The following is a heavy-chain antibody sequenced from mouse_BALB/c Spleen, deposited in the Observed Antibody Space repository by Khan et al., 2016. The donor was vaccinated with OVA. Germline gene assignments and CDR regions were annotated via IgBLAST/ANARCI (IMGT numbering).Heavy chain of an antibody. D-gene: IGHD2-14*01. CDR2: INPSNGYT. CDR1: GYNFNSYT. V-gene: IGHV1-4*01. J-gene: IGHJ3*01. Sequence: VQLVESGAELARPGASVKMSCKASGYNFNSYTIHWIKERPGQGLEWIGNINPSNGYTNYNQKFKDKATLTTDKSSTTAYLQLSSLTSDDSAVXSCVRDGAYHRNDGWFTYWGQGTLVTVSA. CDR3: VRDGAYHRNDGWFTY.